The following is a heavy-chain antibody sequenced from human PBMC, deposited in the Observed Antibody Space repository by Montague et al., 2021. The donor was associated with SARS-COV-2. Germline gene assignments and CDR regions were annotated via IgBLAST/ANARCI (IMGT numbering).Heavy chain of an antibody. J-gene: IGHJ5*02. Sequence: SETLSLTCAVYGGSFSGYYWSWIRQPPGKGLEWIGEINHSGSTNXNPSLMSRVTISVDTSKNQFSLKLSSVTAADTAVYYCARGRYSSSWYGERRNWFDPWGQGTLVTVSS. CDR3: ARGRYSSSWYGERRNWFDP. CDR1: GGSFSGYY. CDR2: INHSGST. D-gene: IGHD6-13*01. V-gene: IGHV4-34*01.